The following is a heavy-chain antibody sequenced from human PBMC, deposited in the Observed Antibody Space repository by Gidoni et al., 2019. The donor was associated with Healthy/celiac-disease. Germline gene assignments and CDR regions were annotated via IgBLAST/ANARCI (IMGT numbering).Heavy chain of an antibody. CDR2: ISSRSSYI. CDR1: GCTFSSYS. V-gene: IGHV3-21*01. J-gene: IGHJ3*02. CDR3: ARDLCSYGPPGAFDI. Sequence: EVQLVESGGGLVKPGGSMRISCAASGCTFSSYSMTWVLQAPGKGLEWVSAISSRSSYIYYADSVKGRFTISRDNAKNSLYLQMNSLRAEDTAVYYCARDLCSYGPPGAFDIWGQGTMVTVSS. D-gene: IGHD5-18*01.